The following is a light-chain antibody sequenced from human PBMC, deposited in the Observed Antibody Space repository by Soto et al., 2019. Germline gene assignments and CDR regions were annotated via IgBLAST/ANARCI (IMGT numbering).Light chain of an antibody. CDR2: ATS. CDR1: QSVSSN. V-gene: IGKV3-15*01. J-gene: IGKJ3*01. CDR3: QQYNKWPLCT. Sequence: EIVMTQSPVTLSVSPGERATLSCRASQSVSSNLAWYQQKPGQAPRLLIYATSTRATGIPARFSGSGSGTEFTLTISSLQSEDYAVYYCQQYNKWPLCTFGPGTKGDIK.